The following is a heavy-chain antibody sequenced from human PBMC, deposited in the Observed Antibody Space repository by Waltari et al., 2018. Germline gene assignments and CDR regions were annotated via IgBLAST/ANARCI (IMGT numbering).Heavy chain of an antibody. CDR2: IHYSGNT. Sequence: QLQLQESGPRLVRPSETLSLTCTVSGGSISSTTYYWAWIRQTPGKGLEWIGYIHYSGNTYYNPSLRSRVTISVDTSKNQFSLNLISVTAADTAVYYCARRVVTTGGVDYWGQGTLVTVSS. J-gene: IGHJ4*02. V-gene: IGHV4-39*07. D-gene: IGHD2-21*02. CDR3: ARRVVTTGGVDY. CDR1: GGSISSTTYY.